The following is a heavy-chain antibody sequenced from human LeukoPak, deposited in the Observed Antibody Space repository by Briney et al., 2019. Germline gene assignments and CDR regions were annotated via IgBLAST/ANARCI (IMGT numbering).Heavy chain of an antibody. D-gene: IGHD3-22*01. J-gene: IGHJ4*02. CDR1: GFTFSSYA. CDR2: IPYDGSNK. Sequence: PGGSLRLSCAASGFTFSSYAMHWVRQAPGKGLEWVALIPYDGSNKYYADSVKGRFTVSRDNSKNTLYLQMNSLRAEDTAVYYCARGEYYYDSIPYLDDYWGQGTLVTVSS. CDR3: ARGEYYYDSIPYLDDY. V-gene: IGHV3-30*04.